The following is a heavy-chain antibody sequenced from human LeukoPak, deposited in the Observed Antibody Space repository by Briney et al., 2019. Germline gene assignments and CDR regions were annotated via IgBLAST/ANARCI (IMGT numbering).Heavy chain of an antibody. CDR3: VRDRGVMWFGR. V-gene: IGHV3-30*01. J-gene: IGHJ5*02. Sequence: VRSLRLSCAASGFTFSRYAMHCVREAPGKGLEWVAVISYDGSNKYYADSVKGRLTDSRDNSKNTLNLQMNRLRAGDTTVYFCVRDRGVMWFGRLGEGALVAVSS. CDR1: GFTFSRYA. CDR2: ISYDGSNK. D-gene: IGHD2-8*01.